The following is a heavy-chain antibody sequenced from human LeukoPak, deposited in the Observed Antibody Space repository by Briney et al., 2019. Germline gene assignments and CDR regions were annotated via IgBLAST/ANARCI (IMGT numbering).Heavy chain of an antibody. V-gene: IGHV6-1*01. Sequence: SQTLSLTCAISGDSVSSNSAAWNWIRQSPSRGLEWLGRTYYRSKWYNDYAVSVKSRITINPDTSKNQFSLQLNSVTPEDTAVYYCARLSQLWTQNYYGMDVWGQGTTVTVSS. CDR2: TYYRSKWYN. CDR1: GDSVSSNSAA. J-gene: IGHJ6*02. D-gene: IGHD5-18*01. CDR3: ARLSQLWTQNYYGMDV.